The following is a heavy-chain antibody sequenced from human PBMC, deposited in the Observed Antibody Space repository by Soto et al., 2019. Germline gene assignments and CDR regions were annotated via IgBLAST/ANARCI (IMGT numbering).Heavy chain of an antibody. V-gene: IGHV2-5*02. D-gene: IGHD3-16*02. CDR3: ARCLFYDYIWGSYRDFDY. J-gene: IGHJ4*02. Sequence: QITLKESGPTLVKPTQTLTLTCTFSGFSLSTSGVGVGWIRQPPGKALEWLALIYWDDDKRYSSSLKSRLTITKDTSKNQVVLTMTNMDPVDTATYYCARCLFYDYIWGSYRDFDYWGQGTLVTVSS. CDR2: IYWDDDK. CDR1: GFSLSTSGVG.